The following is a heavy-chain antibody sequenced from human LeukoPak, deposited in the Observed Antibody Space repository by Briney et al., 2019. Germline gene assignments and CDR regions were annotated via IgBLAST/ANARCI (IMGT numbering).Heavy chain of an antibody. CDR3: AKFLYSSSWYLGGDYYYYMDV. Sequence: GASVKVSCKASGYTFTSYGISWVRQAPGQGLEWLRGISAFNGNTNYAQKLQGRVTMTTDTSTSTAYMELRSLRSDDTAVYYCAKFLYSSSWYLGGDYYYYMDVWGKGTTVTVSS. CDR1: GYTFTSYG. D-gene: IGHD6-13*01. CDR2: ISAFNGNT. V-gene: IGHV1-18*01. J-gene: IGHJ6*03.